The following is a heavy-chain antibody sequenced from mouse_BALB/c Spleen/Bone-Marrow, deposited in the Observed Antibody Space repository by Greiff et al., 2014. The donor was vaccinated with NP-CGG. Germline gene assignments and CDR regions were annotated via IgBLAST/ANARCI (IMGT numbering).Heavy chain of an antibody. CDR2: ISTYHGDA. D-gene: IGHD1-1*01. Sequence: QVQLQQSGAELVRPGVSVKISCKGSGYTFTDYAMHWVKQSHAKSLEWIGVISTYHGDASYNQKFKGKATMTVDKSSSTAYMELARLTSEDSAIYYCARESIYYYGSTLDYWGQGTTLTVSS. CDR3: ARESIYYYGSTLDY. J-gene: IGHJ2*01. CDR1: GYTFTDYA. V-gene: IGHV1S137*01.